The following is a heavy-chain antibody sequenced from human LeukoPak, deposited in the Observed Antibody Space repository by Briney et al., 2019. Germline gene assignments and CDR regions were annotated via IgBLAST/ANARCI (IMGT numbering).Heavy chain of an antibody. CDR1: GFTFSSYS. CDR3: AKGLYYDFWSGLDY. J-gene: IGHJ4*02. V-gene: IGHV3-9*01. D-gene: IGHD3-3*01. Sequence: GGSLRLSCAASGFTFSSYSMNWVRQAPGKGLEWVSGISWNSGSIGYADSVKGRFTISRDNAKNSLYLQMNSLRAEDTALYYCAKGLYYDFWSGLDYWGQGTLVTVSS. CDR2: ISWNSGSI.